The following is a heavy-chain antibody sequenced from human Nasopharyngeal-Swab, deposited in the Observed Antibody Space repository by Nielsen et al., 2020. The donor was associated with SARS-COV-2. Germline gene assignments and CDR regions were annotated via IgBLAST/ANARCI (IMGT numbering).Heavy chain of an antibody. CDR1: EFTMSRNG. V-gene: IGHV3-48*02. CDR3: ARDVAIVGATLEN. CDR2: ISSSSSTS. D-gene: IGHD1-26*01. J-gene: IGHJ4*02. Sequence: GESLKISCAASEFTMSRNGMHWVRQAPGKGLEWVAYISSSSSTSYYADSVKGRFTISRDNPMNSLYLQMNSLRDEDTALYYCARDVAIVGATLENWGQGTLVTVSS.